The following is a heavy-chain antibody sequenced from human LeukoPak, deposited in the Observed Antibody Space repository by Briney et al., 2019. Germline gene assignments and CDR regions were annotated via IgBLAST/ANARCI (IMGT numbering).Heavy chain of an antibody. CDR2: INPNSGGT. D-gene: IGHD3-10*01. CDR1: GYTFTSYG. V-gene: IGHV1-2*02. Sequence: GASVKVSCKASGYTFTSYGISWVRQAPGQGLEWMGWINPNSGGTNYAQKFQGRVTMTRDTSISTAYMELSRLRSDDTAVYYCARDSLAVRGAPGGYWGQGTLVTVSS. J-gene: IGHJ4*02. CDR3: ARDSLAVRGAPGGY.